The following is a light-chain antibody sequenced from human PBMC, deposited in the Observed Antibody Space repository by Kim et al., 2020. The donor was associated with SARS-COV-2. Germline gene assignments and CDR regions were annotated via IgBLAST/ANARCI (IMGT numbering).Light chain of an antibody. CDR2: QDS. CDR3: QAWDSSTAV. Sequence: SYELTQPPSVSVSPGQTASITCSGDKLGDKYACWYQQKPGQSPVLVIYQDSKRPSGIPERFSGSNSGNTATLTISGTQAMDEADYYCQAWDSSTAVFGGETKLTVL. V-gene: IGLV3-1*01. CDR1: KLGDKY. J-gene: IGLJ3*02.